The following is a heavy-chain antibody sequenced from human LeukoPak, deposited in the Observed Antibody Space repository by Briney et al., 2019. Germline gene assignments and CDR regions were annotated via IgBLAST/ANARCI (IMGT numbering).Heavy chain of an antibody. J-gene: IGHJ4*02. CDR3: AKVEGVAGPGDY. CDR1: GFTFSSYA. V-gene: IGHV3-23*01. Sequence: GGSLRLSCAASGFTFSSYAMSWVRQAPGKGLEWVSAISDSGSITYYADSVKGRFTISRDNSKNTLHLQMNSLRAEDTAVYYCAKVEGVAGPGDYWGQGTLVTVSS. D-gene: IGHD6-19*01. CDR2: ISDSGSIT.